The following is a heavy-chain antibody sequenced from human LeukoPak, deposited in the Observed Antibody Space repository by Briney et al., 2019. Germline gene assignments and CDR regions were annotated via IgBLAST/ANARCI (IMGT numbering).Heavy chain of an antibody. CDR2: IIPSVGLT. CDR3: ARPRGDAAGVETWFDP. D-gene: IGHD6-13*01. V-gene: IGHV1-69*02. CDR1: GGTLSNYP. J-gene: IGHJ5*02. Sequence: ASVKVSCKASGGTLSNYPFSWVRQAPGQGLEWTGKIIPSVGLTRYAEKFQGRLTLTGDTSTTTAYMELSSLTSDDTAVYYCARPRGDAAGVETWFDPWGPGTLVIVSS.